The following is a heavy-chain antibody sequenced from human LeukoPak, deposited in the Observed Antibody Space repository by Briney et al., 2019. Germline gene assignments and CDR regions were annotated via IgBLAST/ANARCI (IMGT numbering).Heavy chain of an antibody. V-gene: IGHV4-30-4*08. Sequence: SQTLSLTCTVSGSSISSGDYYWSWIRQPPGKGLEWIGYIYYSGSTYYNPSLKSRVTISVDTSKNQFSLKLSSVTAADTAVYYCARVSREDTAMVNYFDYWGQGTLVTVSS. CDR1: GSSISSGDYY. CDR3: ARVSREDTAMVNYFDY. D-gene: IGHD5-18*01. CDR2: IYYSGST. J-gene: IGHJ4*02.